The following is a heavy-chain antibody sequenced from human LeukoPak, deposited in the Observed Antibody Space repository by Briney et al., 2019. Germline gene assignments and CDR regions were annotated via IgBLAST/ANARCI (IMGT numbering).Heavy chain of an antibody. Sequence: GGSLRLSCAASGFTFSDYYMSWIRQAPGKGLEWVSYISSSSSYTNYADSVKGRFTISRDNSKNTLYLQMNSLRVEDTAVYYCARSHPRTSVFDFGGQGTMVTLSS. CDR1: GFTFSDYY. J-gene: IGHJ3*01. V-gene: IGHV3-11*06. CDR2: ISSSSSYT. D-gene: IGHD5/OR15-5a*01. CDR3: ARSHPRTSVFDF.